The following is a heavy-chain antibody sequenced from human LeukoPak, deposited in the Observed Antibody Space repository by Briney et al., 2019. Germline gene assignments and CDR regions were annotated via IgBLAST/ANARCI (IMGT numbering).Heavy chain of an antibody. V-gene: IGHV3-66*01. CDR3: ARDAGGSSYYYYYGMDV. D-gene: IGHD3-10*01. CDR1: GFTVSSNY. CDR2: IYSGGST. J-gene: IGHJ6*02. Sequence: GGSLRLSCAASGFTVSSNYMSWVRQAPGKGLEWVSVIYSGGSTYYADSVKGRFTISGDNSKNTLYLQMNSLRAEDTAVYYCARDAGGSSYYYYYGMDVWGQGTTVTVSS.